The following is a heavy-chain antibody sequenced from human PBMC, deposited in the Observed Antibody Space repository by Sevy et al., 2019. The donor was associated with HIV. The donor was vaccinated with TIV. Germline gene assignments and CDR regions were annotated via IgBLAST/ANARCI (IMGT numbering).Heavy chain of an antibody. V-gene: IGHV3-15*07. D-gene: IGHD3-3*01. CDR3: TTLGFWSGYYTPGH. CDR2: VKSKTDGGTT. CDR1: GFIFTNAW. J-gene: IGHJ4*02. Sequence: SLRLSCAASGFIFTNAWMNWVRQAPGKGLEWVGRVKSKTDGGTTDYAAPVKGRFTISRDDSKNTLYLQMNSLKTEDTAVYYCTTLGFWSGYYTPGHWGQGTLVTVSS.